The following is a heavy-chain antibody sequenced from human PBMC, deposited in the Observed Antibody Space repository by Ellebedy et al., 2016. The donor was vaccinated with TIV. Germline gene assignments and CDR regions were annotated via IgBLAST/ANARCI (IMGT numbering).Heavy chain of an antibody. CDR3: ARRGSYGDYAVQVNSWFDR. J-gene: IGHJ5*02. Sequence: PGGSLRLSCAASGFSFRSYWMSWVRQAPGKGLEWVANIYQDGSDQYYVDSVKGRFTISRDNANNLLFLQMNRLRVEDTAVYYCARRGSYGDYAVQVNSWFDRWGQGALVTVSS. D-gene: IGHD4-17*01. V-gene: IGHV3-7*01. CDR2: IYQDGSDQ. CDR1: GFSFRSYW.